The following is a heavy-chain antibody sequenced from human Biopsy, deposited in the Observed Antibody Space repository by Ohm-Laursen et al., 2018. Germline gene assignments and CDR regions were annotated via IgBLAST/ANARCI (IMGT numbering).Heavy chain of an antibody. CDR1: AYSFGDHS. CDR3: ARGLGDFWGGRQFDF. D-gene: IGHD3-3*01. Sequence: ASVKVSCNASAYSFGDHSIHWVRQAPGQGLEWMGWIDPKSGGTNYAQKFQGRVTMTRDTSISTTYMELRRLTSDDTAVFYCARGLGDFWGGRQFDFWGQGTLVTVSS. J-gene: IGHJ5*01. CDR2: IDPKSGGT. V-gene: IGHV1-2*02.